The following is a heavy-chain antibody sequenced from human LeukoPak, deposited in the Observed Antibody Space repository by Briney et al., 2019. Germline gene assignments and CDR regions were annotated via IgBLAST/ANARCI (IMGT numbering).Heavy chain of an antibody. D-gene: IGHD1-26*01. CDR2: IYYSGST. CDR1: GDSISSGGYY. Sequence: SETLSLTCTVSGDSISSGGYYWSWIRQHPGKGLEWIGYIYYSGSTYYNPSLKSRVTISVDTSKNQFSLKLSSVTAADTAVYYCARIDPYYYFDCWGQGTLVTVSS. CDR3: ARIDPYYYFDC. V-gene: IGHV4-31*03. J-gene: IGHJ4*02.